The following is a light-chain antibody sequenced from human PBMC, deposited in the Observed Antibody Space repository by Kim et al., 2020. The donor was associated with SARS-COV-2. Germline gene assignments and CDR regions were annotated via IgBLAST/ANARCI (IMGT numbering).Light chain of an antibody. Sequence: SSAGRATLSSSARTRVVSSYLAWYQQTPGQPPRLLIYATSTRATGIPARFSGSGSGTDFTLTISSLQSDDFAVYYCQHYRDSPPYSFGQGTKLEI. V-gene: IGKV3D-7*01. CDR3: QHYRDSPPYS. J-gene: IGKJ2*01. CDR1: TRVVSSY. CDR2: ATS.